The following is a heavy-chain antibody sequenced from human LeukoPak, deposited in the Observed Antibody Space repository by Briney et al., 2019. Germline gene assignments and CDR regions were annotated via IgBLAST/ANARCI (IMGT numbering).Heavy chain of an antibody. CDR1: GFTFSSYW. CDR3: VGGVVSHY. CDR2: IKHDGSEK. Sequence: PGGSLRLSCAASGFTFSSYWMSWVRQAPGKGLEWVANIKHDGSEKYYVDTVKGRFTISRDNAKNSLYLQMNSLRAEDTAVYYCVGGVVSHYWRQGPLVSVPS. J-gene: IGHJ4*02. D-gene: IGHD3-16*01. V-gene: IGHV3-7*03.